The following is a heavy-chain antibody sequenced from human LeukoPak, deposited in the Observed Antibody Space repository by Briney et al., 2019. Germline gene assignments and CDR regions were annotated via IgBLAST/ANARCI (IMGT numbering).Heavy chain of an antibody. CDR3: ARDIAARPFDY. CDR1: GFTFNLYA. Sequence: GGSLRLSCAASGFTFNLYAMRWVRQAPGKGLEWVSSISSSSSYIYYADSVKGRFTISRDNAKNSLYLQMNSLRAEDTAVYYCARDIAARPFDYWGQGTLVTVSS. J-gene: IGHJ4*02. V-gene: IGHV3-21*01. D-gene: IGHD6-6*01. CDR2: ISSSSSYI.